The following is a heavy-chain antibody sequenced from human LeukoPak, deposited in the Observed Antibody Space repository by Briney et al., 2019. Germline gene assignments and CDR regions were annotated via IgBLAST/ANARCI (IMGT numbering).Heavy chain of an antibody. D-gene: IGHD3-9*01. Sequence: PGGSLRLSCAASAFTFSNFGMNWVRQAPGKGLEWISYISSDNSIIYYADSVKGRFTISRDNAKNSLYLQMNSLRAEDTAVYYCASLGFDPDYWGQGTLVTVSS. V-gene: IGHV3-48*04. J-gene: IGHJ4*02. CDR3: ASLGFDPDY. CDR2: ISSDNSII. CDR1: AFTFSNFG.